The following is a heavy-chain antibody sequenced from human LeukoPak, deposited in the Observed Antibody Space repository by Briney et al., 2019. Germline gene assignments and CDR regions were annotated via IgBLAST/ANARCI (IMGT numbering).Heavy chain of an antibody. V-gene: IGHV3-11*01. CDR3: ARDTPRGYSFYFDI. CDR2: ISSSGSTI. CDR1: GFTFSDYY. Sequence: NPGGSLRLSWAASGFTFSDYYMSWIRQAPGKGLEWVSYISSSGSTIYYADSVKGRFTISRDNAKNSLYLQMNSLRAEDTAVYYCARDTPRGYSFYFDIWGQGTMVTVSS. D-gene: IGHD2-21*01. J-gene: IGHJ3*02.